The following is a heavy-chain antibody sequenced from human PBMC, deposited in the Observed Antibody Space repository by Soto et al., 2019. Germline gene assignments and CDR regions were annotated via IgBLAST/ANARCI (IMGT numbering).Heavy chain of an antibody. J-gene: IGHJ4*02. CDR2: IYYSGSI. CDR3: AREPGRGPFDY. Sequence: SETLSLTCTVSGGSISNGGYYWSWIRQHPGKGLEWIGYIYYSGSIYYNPSLKSRVTISIDTSKNQFSLKLTSVTAADTAVYYCAREPGRGPFDYWGQGTLVTVSS. V-gene: IGHV4-31*03. CDR1: GGSISNGGYY.